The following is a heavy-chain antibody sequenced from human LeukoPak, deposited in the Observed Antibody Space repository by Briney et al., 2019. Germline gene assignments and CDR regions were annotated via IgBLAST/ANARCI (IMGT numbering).Heavy chain of an antibody. D-gene: IGHD6-13*01. Sequence: GRSLRLSCAASGFTFSSYGMHWVRQSPGKGLEWVAFIWYDGTNKYYADSVKGRFTFSRDNSKNTLYLQMNSLRAEDTAVYYCARDGLAAAGTRFDYWGQGTLVTVSS. CDR3: ARDGLAAAGTRFDY. CDR1: GFTFSSYG. CDR2: IWYDGTNK. V-gene: IGHV3-33*08. J-gene: IGHJ4*02.